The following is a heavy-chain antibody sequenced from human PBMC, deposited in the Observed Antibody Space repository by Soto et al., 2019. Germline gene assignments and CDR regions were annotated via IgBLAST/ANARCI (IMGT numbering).Heavy chain of an antibody. V-gene: IGHV3-43D*04. J-gene: IGHJ6*02. CDR3: AKGLGSVYYGMDV. D-gene: IGHD2-15*01. CDR1: GFTFDDYA. CDR2: ISWDGGST. Sequence: GGSLRLSCAASGFTFDDYAMNSVRQAPGKGLEWVSLISWDGGSTYYADSVKGRFTISRDNSKNSLYLQMNSLRAEDTALYYCAKGLGSVYYGMDVWGQGTTVTVSS.